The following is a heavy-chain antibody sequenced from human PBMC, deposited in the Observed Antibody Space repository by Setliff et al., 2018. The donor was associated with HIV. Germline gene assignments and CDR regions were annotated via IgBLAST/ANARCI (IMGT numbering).Heavy chain of an antibody. V-gene: IGHV1-18*01. CDR3: ARSGWTNYVVSPPSAMDV. CDR1: GYIFTRSG. CDR2: ISAYNGNT. Sequence: ASVKVSCKASGYIFTRSGFNWVRQAPGQGLEWIGWISAYNGNTYSAQKFQGRVTMTTDSSTSTVYMELRSLRSDDTAMYYCARSGWTNYVVSPPSAMDVWGQGTTVTV. D-gene: IGHD3-16*01. J-gene: IGHJ6*02.